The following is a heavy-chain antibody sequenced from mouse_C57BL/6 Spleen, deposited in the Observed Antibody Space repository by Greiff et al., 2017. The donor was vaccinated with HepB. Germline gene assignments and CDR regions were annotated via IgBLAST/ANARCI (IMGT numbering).Heavy chain of an antibody. V-gene: IGHV14-3*01. Sequence: VQLKESGAELVKPGASVKLSCTASGFNIKNTYMHWVKQRPEQGLEWIGRIDPANGNTKYAPKFQGKATITADTSSNTAYLQLSSLTSEDTAIYYCARITTVDYYFDYWGQGTTLTVSS. CDR1: GFNIKNTY. CDR3: ARITTVDYYFDY. D-gene: IGHD1-1*01. J-gene: IGHJ2*01. CDR2: IDPANGNT.